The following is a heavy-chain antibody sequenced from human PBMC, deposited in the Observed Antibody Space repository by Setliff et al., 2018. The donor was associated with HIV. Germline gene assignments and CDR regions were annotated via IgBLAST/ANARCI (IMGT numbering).Heavy chain of an antibody. CDR2: FSHSGTT. CDR3: ARDPWVRGVIMAPDY. V-gene: IGHV4-38-2*02. Sequence: PSETLSLTCTVSGHSISDGSCWGWIRQTPGKGLEWIGTFSHSGTTYYNPSLESRVTISVHTSQNQFSLKLNSVTAADTAVYYCARDPWVRGVIMAPDYWGQGTLVTVSS. CDR1: GHSISDGSC. D-gene: IGHD3-10*01. J-gene: IGHJ4*02.